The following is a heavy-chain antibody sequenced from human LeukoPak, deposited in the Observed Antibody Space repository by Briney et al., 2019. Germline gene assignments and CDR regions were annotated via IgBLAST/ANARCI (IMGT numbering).Heavy chain of an antibody. CDR2: ISYDGSNK. Sequence: GGSLRLSCAASGFTFSSYGMHWVRQAPGKGLEWVAVISYDGSNKYYADSVKGRFTISRDNSKNTLYLQMSSLRAEDTAVYYCAKDGGSYSPAEYFQHWGQGTLVTVSS. J-gene: IGHJ1*01. D-gene: IGHD1-26*01. CDR1: GFTFSSYG. CDR3: AKDGGSYSPAEYFQH. V-gene: IGHV3-30*18.